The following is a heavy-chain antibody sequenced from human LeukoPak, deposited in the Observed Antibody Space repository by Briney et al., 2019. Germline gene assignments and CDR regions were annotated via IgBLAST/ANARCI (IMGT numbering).Heavy chain of an antibody. V-gene: IGHV3-7*01. CDR1: GFTFSNAW. Sequence: GGSLRLSCAASGFTFSNAWMSWVRQAPGKGLEWVAHINQDGSEKHFVDSVEGRFTISRDNAANSLFLQMNSLRAEDTAVYYCAREYDYGVSRADYWGQGTLVTVSS. CDR3: AREYDYGVSRADY. D-gene: IGHD4-17*01. CDR2: INQDGSEK. J-gene: IGHJ4*02.